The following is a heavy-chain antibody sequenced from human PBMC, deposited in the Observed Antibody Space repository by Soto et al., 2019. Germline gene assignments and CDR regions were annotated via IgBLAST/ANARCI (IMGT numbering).Heavy chain of an antibody. CDR1: GGSISSYY. J-gene: IGHJ6*02. D-gene: IGHD2-2*01. Sequence: SETLSLTCTVSGGSISSYYWSWIRQPAGKGLEWIGRIYTSGSTNYNPSLKSRVTMSVDTSKNQFSLKLSFVTAADTAVYYCARGRYCSSTSCYPYGMDVWGQGTTVTVSS. CDR2: IYTSGST. CDR3: ARGRYCSSTSCYPYGMDV. V-gene: IGHV4-4*07.